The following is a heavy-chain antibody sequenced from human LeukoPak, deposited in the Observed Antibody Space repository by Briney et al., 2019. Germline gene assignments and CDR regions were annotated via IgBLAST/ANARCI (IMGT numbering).Heavy chain of an antibody. Sequence: GGSLILSCAASGFTFSSYSMNWVRQAPGKGLEWVSYISSSSSTIYYADSVKGRFTISRDNAKNSLYLQMNSLRAEDTAVYYCARDWDCSSTSCPGDYWGQGTLVTVSS. CDR1: GFTFSSYS. CDR3: ARDWDCSSTSCPGDY. CDR2: ISSSSSTI. V-gene: IGHV3-48*01. J-gene: IGHJ4*02. D-gene: IGHD2-2*01.